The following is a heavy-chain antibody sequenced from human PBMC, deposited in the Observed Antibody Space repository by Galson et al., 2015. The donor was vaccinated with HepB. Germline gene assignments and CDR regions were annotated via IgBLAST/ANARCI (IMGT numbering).Heavy chain of an antibody. CDR2: IIPIFGTA. J-gene: IGHJ4*02. CDR3: ARDHDYDSSGYYYGAFDY. CDR1: GGTFSSYA. Sequence: SVKVSCKASGGTFSSYAISWVRQAPGQGLEWMGGIIPIFGTANYAQKFQGRVTITADESTSTAYMELSSLRSEDTAVYYCARDHDYDSSGYYYGAFDYWGQGTLVTVSS. V-gene: IGHV1-69*13. D-gene: IGHD3-22*01.